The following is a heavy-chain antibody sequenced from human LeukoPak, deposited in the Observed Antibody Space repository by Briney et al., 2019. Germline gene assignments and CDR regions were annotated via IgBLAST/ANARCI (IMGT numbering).Heavy chain of an antibody. CDR3: AKGLYFYDNSGYATFDY. V-gene: IGHV3-23*01. J-gene: IGHJ4*02. CDR1: GFTFTSYT. Sequence: GGSLRLSCAASGFTFTSYTVNWVRQAPGKGLEWVSIISGSGDSTYYADSVKGRFTISRDNSKNTLYLQMNSLRAEDTAVYYCAKGLYFYDNSGYATFDYWGQGTLVTVSS. D-gene: IGHD3-22*01. CDR2: ISGSGDST.